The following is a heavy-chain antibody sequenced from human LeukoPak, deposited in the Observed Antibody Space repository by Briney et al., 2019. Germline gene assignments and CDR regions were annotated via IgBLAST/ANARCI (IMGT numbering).Heavy chain of an antibody. V-gene: IGHV4-34*01. J-gene: IGHJ6*03. CDR1: GDITHY. Sequence: PSETLSLTCSVSGDITHYWGWIRQPPGKGLEWIGEINHSGSTNYNPSLKSRVTISVDTSKNQFSLKLSSVTAADTAVYYCASLRGVPAAIRYYYYYMDVWGKGTTVTVSS. CDR2: INHSGST. D-gene: IGHD2-2*01. CDR3: ASLRGVPAAIRYYYYYMDV.